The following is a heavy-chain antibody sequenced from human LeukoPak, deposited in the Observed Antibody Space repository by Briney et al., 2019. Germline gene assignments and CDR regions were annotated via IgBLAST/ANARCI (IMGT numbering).Heavy chain of an antibody. Sequence: ASVKVSCKASGYTFTGYYIHWVRQAPGQGLEWMGRINPNSGGTNYAQKFKGRVTMTSDTSISTAYMELGRLRSDDTALYYCARLPPGFGATNSDYWGQGTLVTVPS. CDR2: INPNSGGT. V-gene: IGHV1-2*06. CDR1: GYTFTGYY. D-gene: IGHD1-26*01. J-gene: IGHJ4*02. CDR3: ARLPPGFGATNSDY.